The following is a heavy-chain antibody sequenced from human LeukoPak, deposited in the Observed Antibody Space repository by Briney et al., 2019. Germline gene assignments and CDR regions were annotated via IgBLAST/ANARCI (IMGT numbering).Heavy chain of an antibody. J-gene: IGHJ4*02. V-gene: IGHV1-46*01. CDR2: INPRGGST. Sequence: ASVKVSCKASGYTFTRNYMHWVRQAPGQGLEWMGIINPRGGSTTCAQKFQGRLTMTRDTSTSTVYMELSSPRSEDTAVYYCAREDADYTFSFDFWGQGTLVTVSS. CDR1: GYTFTRNY. D-gene: IGHD4-17*01. CDR3: AREDADYTFSFDF.